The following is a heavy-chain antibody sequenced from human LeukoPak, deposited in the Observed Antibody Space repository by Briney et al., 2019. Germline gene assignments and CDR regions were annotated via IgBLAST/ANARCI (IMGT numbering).Heavy chain of an antibody. CDR3: ARDQYPSGPPNDY. J-gene: IGHJ4*02. CDR2: ISAYNGNT. CDR1: GYTFTGYY. D-gene: IGHD5-12*01. Sequence: ASVKVSCKASGYTFTGYYMHWVRQAPGQGLEWMGWISAYNGNTNYAQKLQGRVTMTTDTSTSTAYMELRSLRSDDTAVYYCARDQYPSGPPNDYWGQGTLVTVPS. V-gene: IGHV1-18*04.